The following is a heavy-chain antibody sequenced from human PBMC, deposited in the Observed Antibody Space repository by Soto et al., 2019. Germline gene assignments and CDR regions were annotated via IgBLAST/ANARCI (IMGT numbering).Heavy chain of an antibody. V-gene: IGHV4-30-4*01. Sequence: SETLSLTCTVSGGSISSGDYYWSWIRQPPGKGLEWIGYIYYSGSTYYTPSLKSRVTISVDTSKNQFSLKLSSVTAADTAVYYCARGNGRIVVVTGTLDYWGQGTLVTVS. J-gene: IGHJ4*02. CDR3: ARGNGRIVVVTGTLDY. CDR2: IYYSGST. CDR1: GGSISSGDYY. D-gene: IGHD2-21*02.